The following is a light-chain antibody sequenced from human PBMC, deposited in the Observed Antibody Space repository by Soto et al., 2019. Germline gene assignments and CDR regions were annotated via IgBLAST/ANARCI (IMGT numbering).Light chain of an antibody. CDR3: ALYTTGGTVL. V-gene: IGLV2-14*01. J-gene: IGLJ2*01. CDR1: TSDVGGYNS. CDR2: AVT. Sequence: QSALTQPASVSGSPGQSITISCTGTTSDVGGYNSVSWFQHHPDKAPKFIIYAVTLRPSGVSNRVSGSKSGNTASLTIPGLQAEDEADYYCALYTTGGTVLFGRGTKLTVL.